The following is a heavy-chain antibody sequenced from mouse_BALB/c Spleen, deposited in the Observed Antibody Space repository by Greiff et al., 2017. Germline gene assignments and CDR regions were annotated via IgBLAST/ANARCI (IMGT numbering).Heavy chain of an antibody. Sequence: EVKLVESGPSLVKPSQTLSLTCSVTGDSITSGYWNWIRKFPGNKLEYMGYISYSGSTYYNPSLKSRISITRDTSKNQYYLQLNSVTTEDTATYYCARFLYGNYAMDYWGQGTSVTVSS. CDR2: ISYSGST. J-gene: IGHJ4*01. CDR3: ARFLYGNYAMDY. D-gene: IGHD2-1*01. CDR1: GDSITSGY. V-gene: IGHV3-8*02.